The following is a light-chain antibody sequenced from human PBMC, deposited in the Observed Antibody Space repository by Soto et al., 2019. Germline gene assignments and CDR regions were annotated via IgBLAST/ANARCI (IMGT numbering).Light chain of an antibody. CDR1: SSDVGGYNY. CDR2: EVA. Sequence: QSALTQPASVSGSPGQSITISCTGTSSDVGGYNYVSWYQHHPGKAPKLLIYEVANRPSGVSDRFSGSKSDNTASLTISGLQAEDEADYYCSSYTGLSTVVFGGGTKLTVL. J-gene: IGLJ2*01. V-gene: IGLV2-14*01. CDR3: SSYTGLSTVV.